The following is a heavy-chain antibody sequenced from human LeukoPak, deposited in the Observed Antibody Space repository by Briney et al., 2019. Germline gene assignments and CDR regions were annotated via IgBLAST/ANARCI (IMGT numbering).Heavy chain of an antibody. D-gene: IGHD6-19*01. CDR1: GGSISSSSYY. CDR3: ARSLSIDSSGWYYNYYYMDV. V-gene: IGHV4-39*01. CDR2: IYYSGST. Sequence: PSETLSLTCTVSGGSISSSSYYWGWLRQPPGKGLEWIGSIYYSGSTYYNPSLKSRVTISVDTSKTQFSLKLSSVTAADTAVYYCARSLSIDSSGWYYNYYYMDVWGKGATVTISS. J-gene: IGHJ6*03.